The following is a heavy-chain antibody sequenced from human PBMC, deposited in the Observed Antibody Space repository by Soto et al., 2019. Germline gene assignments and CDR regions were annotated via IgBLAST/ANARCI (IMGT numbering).Heavy chain of an antibody. CDR2: ISAYNGNT. D-gene: IGHD3-22*01. CDR1: GYTFTSYG. V-gene: IGHV1-18*04. CDR3: ARDGPRITMIVVVKDGMDV. J-gene: IGHJ6*02. Sequence: ASVKVSCKASGYTFTSYGISWVREAPGQGLEWMGWISAYNGNTNYAQKLQGRVTMTTDTSTSTAYMELRSLRSDDTAVYYCARDGPRITMIVVVKDGMDVWGQGTTVTVSS.